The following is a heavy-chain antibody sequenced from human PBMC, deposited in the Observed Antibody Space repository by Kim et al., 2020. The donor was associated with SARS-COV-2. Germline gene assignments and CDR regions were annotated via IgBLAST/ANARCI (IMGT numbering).Heavy chain of an antibody. D-gene: IGHD2-2*01. J-gene: IGHJ4*02. Sequence: SETLSLTCAVYGGSFSGYYWSWIRQPPGKGLEWIGEINHSGSTNYNPSLKSRVTISVDTSKNQFSLKLSSVTAADTAVYYCASRYCSSTSCWSRVGYWGQGTLVTVSS. CDR1: GGSFSGYY. CDR3: ASRYCSSTSCWSRVGY. CDR2: INHSGST. V-gene: IGHV4-34*01.